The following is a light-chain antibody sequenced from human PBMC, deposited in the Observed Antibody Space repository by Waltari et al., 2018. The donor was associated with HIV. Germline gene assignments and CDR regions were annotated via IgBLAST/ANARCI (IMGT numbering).Light chain of an antibody. CDR3: QQYKNWPFT. Sequence: EIVMTQSPATLSVSPGERVTLSCTAIQSVSSNLAWYQQKPGQAPRLLLYLTSTRDIGIPARFSGGGSGTEFTLTISSLQSEDVAVYYCQQYKNWPFTFGPGTKLDVK. J-gene: IGKJ3*01. CDR1: QSVSSN. CDR2: LTS. V-gene: IGKV3-15*01.